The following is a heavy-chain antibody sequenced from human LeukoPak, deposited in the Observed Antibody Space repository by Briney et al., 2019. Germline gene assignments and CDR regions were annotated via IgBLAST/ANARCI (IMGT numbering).Heavy chain of an antibody. Sequence: SVKGRFTISRDNTKNSLYLQMNSLRAEDTAVYYCARGSIVGATFDYFDYWGQGTLVTVSS. D-gene: IGHD1-26*01. V-gene: IGHV3-21*01. J-gene: IGHJ4*02. CDR3: ARGSIVGATFDYFDY.